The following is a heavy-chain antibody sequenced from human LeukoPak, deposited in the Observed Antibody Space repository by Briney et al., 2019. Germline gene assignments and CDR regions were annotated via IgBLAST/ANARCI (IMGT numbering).Heavy chain of an antibody. CDR2: ISSSSSYI. CDR1: GFTFSSYS. Sequence: PGGSLRLSCAASGFTFSSYSMNWVRQAPGKGLEWVSSISSSSSYIYYADSVKGRFTISRDNAKNSLYLQMNSLRAEDTAVYYCARLGIAAASPFDYWDQGTLVTVSS. J-gene: IGHJ4*02. D-gene: IGHD6-13*01. CDR3: ARLGIAAASPFDY. V-gene: IGHV3-21*01.